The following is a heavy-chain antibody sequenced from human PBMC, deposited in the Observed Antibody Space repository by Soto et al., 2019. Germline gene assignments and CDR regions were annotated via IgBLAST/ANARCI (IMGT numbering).Heavy chain of an antibody. CDR1: GFTFSSYW. D-gene: IGHD6-19*01. CDR3: ARAVEGAFDI. V-gene: IGHV3-74*01. J-gene: IGHJ3*02. CDR2: INKDGSST. Sequence: GGSLRLSCSASGFTFSSYWIHWVRQAPGEGLVWVSRINKDGSSTNYADSVRGRFTISRDNAKNTLYLQMNSLRGEDTAVYYCARAVEGAFDIWGQGTMVTVSS.